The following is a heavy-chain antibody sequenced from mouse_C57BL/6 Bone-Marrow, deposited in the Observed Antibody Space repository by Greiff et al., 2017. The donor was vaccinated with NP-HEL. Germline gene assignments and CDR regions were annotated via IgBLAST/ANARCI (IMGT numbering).Heavy chain of an antibody. Sequence: EVMLVESGEGLVKPGGSLKLSCAASGFTFSSYAMSWVRQTPEKRLEWVAYISSGGDYIYYADTVKGRFTISRDNARNTLYLQMSSLKSEDTAMYYCTRASSGPWFAYWGQGTLVTVSA. V-gene: IGHV5-9-1*02. CDR2: ISSGGDYI. CDR3: TRASSGPWFAY. J-gene: IGHJ3*01. D-gene: IGHD3-2*02. CDR1: GFTFSSYA.